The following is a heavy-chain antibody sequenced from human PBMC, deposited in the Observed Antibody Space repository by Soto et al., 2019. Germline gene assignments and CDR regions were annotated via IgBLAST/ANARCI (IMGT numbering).Heavy chain of an antibody. CDR2: IISNSGAT. V-gene: IGHV1-2*02. J-gene: IGHJ4*02. CDR3: TRDMVSTIGDFDD. Sequence: ASVKVSCKASGGTFSSYAISWVRQAPGQGLEWLGGIISNSGATTYAQKFLGRVTMTKDTSIITAHMELSSLTSDASAMYCCTRDMVSTIGDFDDGGQGTLVTVSS. D-gene: IGHD3-9*01. CDR1: GGTFSSYA.